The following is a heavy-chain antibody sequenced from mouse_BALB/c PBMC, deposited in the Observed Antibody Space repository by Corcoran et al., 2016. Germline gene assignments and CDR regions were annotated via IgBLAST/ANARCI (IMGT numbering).Heavy chain of an antibody. CDR2: INTYTGEP. V-gene: IGHV9-3-1*01. J-gene: IGHJ3*01. CDR1: GYTFTNYG. Sequence: QIQLVQSGPELQKPGETVKISCKASGYTFTNYGMNWVKQAPGKGLKWMGWINTYTGEPTYADDFKGRFAFSLETSASTAYLQINNLKNEDTATYFCAITTVVATFADWGQGTLVTVSA. D-gene: IGHD1-1*01. CDR3: AITTVVATFAD.